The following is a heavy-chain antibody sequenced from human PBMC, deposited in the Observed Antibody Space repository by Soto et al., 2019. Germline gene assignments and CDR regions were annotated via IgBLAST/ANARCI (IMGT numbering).Heavy chain of an antibody. V-gene: IGHV6-1*01. Sequence: SQTLSLTCAISGDSVSGSAVAWHWIRQSPSRGLEWLGRTYYRSKWLNENAESVKSRITTNADTSKNQFSLQLNSVTPEDTAVYICARQYASVFGYWGQGILVTVSS. D-gene: IGHD2-2*01. CDR3: ARQYASVFGY. J-gene: IGHJ4*02. CDR1: GDSVSGSAVA. CDR2: TYYRSKWLN.